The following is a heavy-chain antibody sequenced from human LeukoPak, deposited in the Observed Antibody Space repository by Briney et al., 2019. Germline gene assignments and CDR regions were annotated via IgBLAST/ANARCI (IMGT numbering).Heavy chain of an antibody. V-gene: IGHV4-59*01. CDR3: GSTNYNPSLKSRVTKSVDTSKHQFSLKLSSVTAADTAVYYCARGYGIRSYYYYGMDV. CDR2: IHYSGST. J-gene: IGHJ6*02. CDR1: GGSISSYY. Sequence: SESLSLACTVAGGSISSYYCSWIRQPPGKGLEWIGYIHYSGSTNFNTSFKSRVTIPGTSSTNEFSLSRSGVTPADTAVYYSGSTNYNPSLKSRVTKSVDTSKHQFSLKLSSVTAADTAVYYCARGYGIRSYYYYGMDVWGQGTTVTVSS. D-gene: IGHD3-10*01.